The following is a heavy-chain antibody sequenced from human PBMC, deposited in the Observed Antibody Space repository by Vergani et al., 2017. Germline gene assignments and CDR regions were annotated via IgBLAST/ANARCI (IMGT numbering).Heavy chain of an antibody. CDR2: ISSSSSYT. CDR3: ARDRRPNWFDP. CDR1: GFTFSDYY. Sequence: QVQLVESGGGLVKPGGSLRLSCAASGFTFSDYYMSWIRQAPGKGLEWVSYISSSSSYTNYADSVKGRFTISRDNAKNSLYLQMNSLRAEDTAVYYCARDRRPNWFDPWGQGTLVTVSS. V-gene: IGHV3-11*05. J-gene: IGHJ5*02.